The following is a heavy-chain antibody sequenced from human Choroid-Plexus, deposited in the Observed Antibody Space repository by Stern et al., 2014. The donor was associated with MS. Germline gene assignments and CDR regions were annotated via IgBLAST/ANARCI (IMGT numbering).Heavy chain of an antibody. CDR1: GYIFTGYY. V-gene: IGHV1-2*06. CDR2: INPNTGGT. CDR3: ARDQRGITIFGVVTDYYYLGMDV. Sequence: VQLVQSGAEVKKPGASVKVSCKTSGYIFTGYYIHWVRQAPGQGLAWMARINPNTGGTKYAQKFQGRVTMSRDTSISTAYVEVSSLTSDDTAVYYCARDQRGITIFGVVTDYYYLGMDVWGQGTTVTVSS. J-gene: IGHJ6*02. D-gene: IGHD3-3*01.